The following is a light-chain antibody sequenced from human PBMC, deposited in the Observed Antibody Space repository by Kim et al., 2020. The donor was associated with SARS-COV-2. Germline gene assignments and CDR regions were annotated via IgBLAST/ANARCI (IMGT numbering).Light chain of an antibody. CDR3: QQYGSSPNT. J-gene: IGKJ4*01. V-gene: IGKV3-20*01. CDR2: DAY. Sequence: EIVLTQSPGTLSLSPGDRATLSCRASQSIGGIYLAWYQQKPGQAPSLLIYDAYSRATGIPDRFSGSGSGTAFTLTITRLEPEDFAVYYCQQYGSSPNTFGGGTRVDIK. CDR1: QSIGGIY.